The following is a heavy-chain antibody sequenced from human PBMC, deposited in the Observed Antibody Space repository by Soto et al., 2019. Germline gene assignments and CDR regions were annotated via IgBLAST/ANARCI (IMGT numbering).Heavy chain of an antibody. CDR2: VSPENRNA. CDR3: EVTTGY. J-gene: IGHJ4*02. V-gene: IGHV1-8*01. D-gene: IGHD4-17*01. CDR1: GYTFTEYD. Sequence: ASVKVSCKTSGYTFTEYDINWVRQAPGQGLEYMGWVSPENRNAGYAPQFRGRVSMTADTTINTVYLELTTLTYEDTAVYYCEVTTGYWGKGTMVTVSS.